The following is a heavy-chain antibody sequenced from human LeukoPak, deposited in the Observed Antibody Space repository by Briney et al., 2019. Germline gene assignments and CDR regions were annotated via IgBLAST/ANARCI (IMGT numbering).Heavy chain of an antibody. CDR3: ARPYSGYDYAPHRTDY. J-gene: IGHJ4*02. V-gene: IGHV3-21*01. D-gene: IGHD5-12*01. Sequence: GGSLRLSCAASGFTFSSYCMNWVRQAPGKGLEWVSSISSSSSYIYYADSVKGRFTISRDNAKNSLYLQMNSLRAEDTAVYYCARPYSGYDYAPHRTDYWGQGTLVTVSS. CDR2: ISSSSSYI. CDR1: GFTFSSYC.